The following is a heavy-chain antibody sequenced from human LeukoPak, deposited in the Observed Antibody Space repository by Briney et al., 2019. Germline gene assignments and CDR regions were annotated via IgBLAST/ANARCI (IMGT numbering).Heavy chain of an antibody. J-gene: IGHJ4*02. Sequence: SETLSLTCTASGGSISSYYWSWIRQPPGKGLEWIGYIYYSGSTNYNPSLKSRVTISVDTSKNQFSLKLSSVTAADTAVYYCARGSGWYLFDYWGQGTLVTVSS. CDR2: IYYSGST. CDR3: ARGSGWYLFDY. D-gene: IGHD6-19*01. V-gene: IGHV4-59*01. CDR1: GGSISSYY.